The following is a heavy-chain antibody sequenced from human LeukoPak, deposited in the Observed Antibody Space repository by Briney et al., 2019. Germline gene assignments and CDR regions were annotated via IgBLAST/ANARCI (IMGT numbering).Heavy chain of an antibody. J-gene: IGHJ4*02. CDR1: GFTFTSSA. V-gene: IGHV1-58*01. CDR2: IVVGSGNT. CDR3: AATGGSSYYDSSGFPFDY. D-gene: IGHD3-22*01. Sequence: TSVKVSCKASGFTFTSSAVQWVRQARGQRLEWIGWIVVGSGNTNYAQKSQERVTITRDMSTSTAYMELSSLRSEDTAVYYCAATGGSSYYDSSGFPFDYWGQGTLVTVSS.